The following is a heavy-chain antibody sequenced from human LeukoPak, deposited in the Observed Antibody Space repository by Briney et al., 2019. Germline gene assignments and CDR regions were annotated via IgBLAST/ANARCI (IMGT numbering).Heavy chain of an antibody. Sequence: GGALRLSCAASGFTFSNAWISWGRQAPGKGLEWVGRIKSKTDGWTTDYAAPVKGRFTISRDKSKNTLYPQMNSLRAEDTAVYYCAKQYYYDSSGYYLGKEYFQHWGQGTLVTVSS. CDR3: AKQYYYDSSGYYLGKEYFQH. D-gene: IGHD3-22*01. J-gene: IGHJ1*01. CDR1: GFTFSNAW. V-gene: IGHV3-15*01. CDR2: IKSKTDGWTT.